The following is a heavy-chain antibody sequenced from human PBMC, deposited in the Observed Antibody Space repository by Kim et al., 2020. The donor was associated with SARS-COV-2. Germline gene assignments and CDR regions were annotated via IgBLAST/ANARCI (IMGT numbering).Heavy chain of an antibody. Sequence: SETLSLTCTVSGGSISSSSYYWGWLRQPPGKGLEWIGSIYYSGSTYYNPSLKSRVTISVYTSKNQFSLKPSSVTAADTAVYSCATTKQDPLDYWGRGTLV. D-gene: IGHD2-8*01. J-gene: IGHJ4*02. CDR2: IYYSGST. CDR1: GGSISSSSYY. V-gene: IGHV4-39*01. CDR3: ATTKQDPLDY.